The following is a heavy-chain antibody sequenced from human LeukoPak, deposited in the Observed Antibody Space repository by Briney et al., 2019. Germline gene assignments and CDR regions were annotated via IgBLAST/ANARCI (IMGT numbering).Heavy chain of an antibody. V-gene: IGHV4-34*01. J-gene: IGHJ4*02. CDR1: GGSFSVYY. CDR3: ARGTAVAAIKRFDY. D-gene: IGHD6-19*01. Sequence: SETLSLTCAVYGGSFSVYYWSWIRQPPGKGLEWIGEINHSGSTNYNPSLKSRVTISVDTTKNQFSLKLSSVTAADTAVYYCARGTAVAAIKRFDYWGQGTLVTVSS. CDR2: INHSGST.